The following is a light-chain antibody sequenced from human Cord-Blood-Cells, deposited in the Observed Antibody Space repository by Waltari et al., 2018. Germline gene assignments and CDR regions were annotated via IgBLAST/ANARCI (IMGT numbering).Light chain of an antibody. Sequence: QSPSTLSASVGDRVTITCRASQSISSWLAWYQQKPGKAPKLLIYKASSLESGVPSRFSGSGSGTEFTLTISSLQPDDFATYYCQQYNSYWTFGQGTKVEIK. J-gene: IGKJ1*01. CDR1: QSISSW. V-gene: IGKV1-5*03. CDR3: QQYNSYWT. CDR2: KAS.